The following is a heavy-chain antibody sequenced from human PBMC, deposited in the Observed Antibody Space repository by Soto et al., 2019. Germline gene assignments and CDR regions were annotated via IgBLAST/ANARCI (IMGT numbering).Heavy chain of an antibody. V-gene: IGHV3-23*01. CDR1: GFTFSSYA. Sequence: EVQLLESGGGLVQPGGSLRLSCAASGFTFSSYAMSWVRQAPGEGLEWVSAISGSGGSTYYADSVKGRFTISRDNSKNTLYLQMNSLRAEDTAVYYCAKGSGVDTAIGYWGQGTLVTVSS. CDR2: ISGSGGST. CDR3: AKGSGVDTAIGY. J-gene: IGHJ4*02. D-gene: IGHD5-18*01.